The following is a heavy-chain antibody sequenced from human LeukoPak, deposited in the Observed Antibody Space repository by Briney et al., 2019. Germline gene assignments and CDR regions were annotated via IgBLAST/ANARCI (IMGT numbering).Heavy chain of an antibody. Sequence: SETLPLTCAVYGGSFSGYYWSWIRQPPGKGLEWIGEINHSGSTNYNPSLKSRVTISVDTSKNQFSLKLSSVTAADTAVYYCARGRREMATVDWFDPWGQGTLVTVSS. J-gene: IGHJ5*02. D-gene: IGHD5-24*01. CDR2: INHSGST. CDR3: ARGRREMATVDWFDP. CDR1: GGSFSGYY. V-gene: IGHV4-34*01.